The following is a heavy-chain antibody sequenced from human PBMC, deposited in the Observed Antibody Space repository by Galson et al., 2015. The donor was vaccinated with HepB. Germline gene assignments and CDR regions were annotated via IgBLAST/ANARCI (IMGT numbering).Heavy chain of an antibody. D-gene: IGHD1-26*01. V-gene: IGHV1-3*01. CDR1: GFTFSTST. Sequence: SVKVSCKASGFTFSTSTIHWVRQAPGQRLEWMGWINAANGNTEYSQNLQGRVTITSDTLTSIVYVELSSLRYEDTAVYYCAREEGGTDYLNHGHYYFEYWGHGTLVTVSS. J-gene: IGHJ4*01. CDR3: AREEGGTDYLNHGHYYFEY. CDR2: INAANGNT.